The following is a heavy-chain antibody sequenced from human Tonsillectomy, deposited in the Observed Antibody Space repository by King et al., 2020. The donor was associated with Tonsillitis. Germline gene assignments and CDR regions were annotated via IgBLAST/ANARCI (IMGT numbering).Heavy chain of an antibody. CDR3: AREWHGWFDP. J-gene: IGHJ5*02. V-gene: IGHV1-2*02. CDR2: INPNSGGT. D-gene: IGHD5-24*01. Sequence: VQLVESGAEVKKPGASVKVSCKASGYTFTGYFIHWVRQAPGQGLEWMGWINPNSGGTNYAQKFQGRVTMTGDTSISTAYMELSRLRSDDTAIYFCAREWHGWFDPWGQGTLVTVSS. CDR1: GYTFTGYF.